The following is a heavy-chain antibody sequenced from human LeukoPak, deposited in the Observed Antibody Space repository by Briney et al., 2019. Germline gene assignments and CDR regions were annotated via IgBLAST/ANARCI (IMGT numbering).Heavy chain of an antibody. V-gene: IGHV3-15*01. J-gene: IGHJ1*01. Sequence: PGGSLGLSCAVSGFTVSNDYMSWVRQAPGKGLEWVGHIRSETDGGTADYATPVKGRCTISRDDSKNTLFLQTNSLKTEDTAVYYCTTVAFHWGQGTLVTVSS. CDR3: TTVAFH. CDR1: GFTVSNDY. CDR2: IRSETDGGTA. D-gene: IGHD5-12*01.